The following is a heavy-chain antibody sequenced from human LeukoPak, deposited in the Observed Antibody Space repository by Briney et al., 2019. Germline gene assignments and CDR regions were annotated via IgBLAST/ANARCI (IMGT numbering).Heavy chain of an antibody. CDR1: GFTCSSYA. CDR2: ISGSGGST. J-gene: IGHJ4*02. V-gene: IGHV3-23*01. CDR3: AKDNYFDS. Sequence: GWSLRLSRAASGFTCSSYAMSGVRQAPSKGLEWVSAISGSGGSTYYADSVKGRFTISRDNSKNTLYLQMNSLRDEDTAVYYCAKDNYFDSWGQGALVTVSS.